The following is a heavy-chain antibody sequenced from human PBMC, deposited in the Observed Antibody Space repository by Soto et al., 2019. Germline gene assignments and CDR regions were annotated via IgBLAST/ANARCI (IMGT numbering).Heavy chain of an antibody. V-gene: IGHV3-9*01. CDR1: GFTFDDYA. CDR2: ISWNSGSI. D-gene: IGHD6-13*01. CDR3: AKDSTISAAGWFDP. J-gene: IGHJ5*02. Sequence: EVQLVESGGGLVRPGRSLRLSCAASGFTFDDYAMHWVRQAPGKGLEWVSGISWNSGSIGYADSVKGRFTISRDNAKNSLYLQMDSLRAEDTALYYFAKDSTISAAGWFDPWGQGTLVTVSS.